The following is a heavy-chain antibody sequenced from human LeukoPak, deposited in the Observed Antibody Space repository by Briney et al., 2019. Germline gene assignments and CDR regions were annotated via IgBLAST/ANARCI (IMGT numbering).Heavy chain of an antibody. V-gene: IGHV4-4*07. D-gene: IGHD3-10*01. Sequence: SETLSLTCTVSGGSISSYYWSWIRQPAGKGLEWIGRIYTSGSTNYNPSLKSRVSMSVDTSKNQFSLKLSSVTAADAAVYYCGRHRGYYYGSGSNYYYYMDVWGKGTTVTVSS. CDR3: GRHRGYYYGSGSNYYYYMDV. CDR2: IYTSGST. CDR1: GGSISSYY. J-gene: IGHJ6*03.